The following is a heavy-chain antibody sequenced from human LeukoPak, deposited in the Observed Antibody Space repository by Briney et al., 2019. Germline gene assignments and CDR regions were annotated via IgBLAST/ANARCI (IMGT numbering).Heavy chain of an antibody. J-gene: IGHJ4*02. CDR3: ARINYYDSSGPIE. V-gene: IGHV1-3*01. Sequence: ASVKVSCKASGYTFTSYAMHWVRQAPGQRLEWMGWINAGNDNTKYSQKFQGRVTITRDTSASTAYMELSSLRSEDTAVYYCARINYYDSSGPIEGGQGTLVTVSS. CDR1: GYTFTSYA. CDR2: INAGNDNT. D-gene: IGHD3-22*01.